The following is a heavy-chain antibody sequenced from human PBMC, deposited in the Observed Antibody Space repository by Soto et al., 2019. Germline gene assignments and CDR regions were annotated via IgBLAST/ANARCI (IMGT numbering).Heavy chain of an antibody. V-gene: IGHV3-7*01. D-gene: IGHD2-8*01. CDR2: IKQDGSTK. J-gene: IGHJ2*01. CDR3: ARDTNVYGDYGWYFEL. Sequence: PGGSLRLSCAASGFTFGKYWLSWVRQAPGKGLEWLADIKQDGSTKNYVDSVKGRFTISRDNVENSLSLQMNSLRAEDTAVYYCARDTNVYGDYGWYFELWGRGTLVTVSS. CDR1: GFTFGKYW.